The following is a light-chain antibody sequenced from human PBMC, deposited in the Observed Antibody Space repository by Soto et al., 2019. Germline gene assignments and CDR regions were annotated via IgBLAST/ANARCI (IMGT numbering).Light chain of an antibody. CDR3: QQSYSTPT. Sequence: DIQMTQSPSFLSASVGYKFTITCRATESVSKWLAWYQEKPGNPPRPLIYDASTLESGVPSRFSGSGSGTEFTLNISSLQADDFAIYYCQQSYSTPTFAQGTRWIS. CDR2: DAS. V-gene: IGKV1-5*01. CDR1: ESVSKW. J-gene: IGKJ1*01.